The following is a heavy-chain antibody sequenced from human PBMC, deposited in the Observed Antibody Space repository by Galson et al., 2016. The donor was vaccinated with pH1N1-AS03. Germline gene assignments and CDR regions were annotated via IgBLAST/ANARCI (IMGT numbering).Heavy chain of an antibody. D-gene: IGHD5/OR15-5a*01. CDR2: IYHADSRT. Sequence: QSGAEVKKPGESLKISCKGSGYIFTNYWIVWVRQMPGKGLEWMGSIYHADSRTTYSPSFQGQVTISVDKSINTAYLQWTSLKASDTAMYFCARLPLIPVSPTLLDPWGQGTLVTVSS. CDR1: GYIFTNYW. V-gene: IGHV5-51*01. J-gene: IGHJ5*02. CDR3: ARLPLIPVSPTLLDP.